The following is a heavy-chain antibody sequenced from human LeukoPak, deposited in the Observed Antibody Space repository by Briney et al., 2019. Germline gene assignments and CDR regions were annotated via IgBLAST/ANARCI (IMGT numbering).Heavy chain of an antibody. Sequence: GGSLRLSCAASGFTFSSYWMHWVRQAPGKGLVWVSRINSDGSSTSYADSVKGRFTISRDNAKNTLYLQMNSLRAEDTAVYYCARDPPSDCGGDCSPGYGGQGTLVTVSS. CDR1: GFTFSSYW. J-gene: IGHJ4*02. CDR2: INSDGSST. CDR3: ARDPPSDCGGDCSPGY. D-gene: IGHD2-21*02. V-gene: IGHV3-74*01.